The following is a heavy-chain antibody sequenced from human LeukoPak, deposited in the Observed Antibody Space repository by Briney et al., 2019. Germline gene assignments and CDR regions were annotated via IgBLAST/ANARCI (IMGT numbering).Heavy chain of an antibody. D-gene: IGHD3-16*02. V-gene: IGHV4-34*01. CDR1: GGSISSYY. Sequence: PSETLSLTCTVSGGSISSYYWSWIRQPPGKGLEWIGEINHSGSTNYNPSLKSRVTISVDTSKNQFSLKLSSVTAADTAVYYCARLRHPYDYVWGSYRFNDYWGQGTLVTVSS. J-gene: IGHJ4*02. CDR3: ARLRHPYDYVWGSYRFNDY. CDR2: INHSGST.